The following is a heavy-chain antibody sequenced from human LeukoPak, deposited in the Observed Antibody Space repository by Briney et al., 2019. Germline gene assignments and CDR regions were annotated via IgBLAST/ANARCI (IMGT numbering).Heavy chain of an antibody. Sequence: GGSLRLSCEASGFTLSTYWMNWVRQVPGKGLEWVANINPDGSAKRYVYSVKGRFTIARDNADNSLSLQMNSLRAEDTAVYYCASWGAGGNSWGQGTLVTVSS. D-gene: IGHD3-16*01. CDR2: INPDGSAK. CDR3: ASWGAGGNS. CDR1: GFTLSTYW. V-gene: IGHV3-7*01. J-gene: IGHJ4*02.